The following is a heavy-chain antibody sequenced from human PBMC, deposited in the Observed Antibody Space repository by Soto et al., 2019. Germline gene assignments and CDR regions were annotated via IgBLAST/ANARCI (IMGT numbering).Heavy chain of an antibody. J-gene: IGHJ6*02. V-gene: IGHV4-39*01. CDR3: AKREGQAWSRDHFYYYAMEV. D-gene: IGHD3-3*01. CDR1: GGSIISRRYY. CDR2: IYYSGNA. Sequence: PSGSLALACTVSGGSIISRRYYWGWIRQPPGKGLAWIGSIYYSGNAYYNPSLKSRVAVSVDTSKNQFSLKVTSVTATDTAVYYCAKREGQAWSRDHFYYYAMEVWGRGTTVTVSS.